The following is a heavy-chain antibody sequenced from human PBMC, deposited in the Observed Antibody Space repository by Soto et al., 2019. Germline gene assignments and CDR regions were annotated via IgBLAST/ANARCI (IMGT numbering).Heavy chain of an antibody. CDR2: ISAYNGNT. V-gene: IGHV1-18*01. Sequence: QVQLVQSGAEVKKPGASVKVSCKASGYTFTSYGISWVRQAPGQGLEWMGWISAYNGNTNYAQKLQGRVTMTTDTSTSTAYMELRSLRSDDTAVYYCAREPDVDTAMVTGLVSYYYYGMDVWGQGTTVTVSS. CDR3: AREPDVDTAMVTGLVSYYYYGMDV. D-gene: IGHD5-18*01. CDR1: GYTFTSYG. J-gene: IGHJ6*02.